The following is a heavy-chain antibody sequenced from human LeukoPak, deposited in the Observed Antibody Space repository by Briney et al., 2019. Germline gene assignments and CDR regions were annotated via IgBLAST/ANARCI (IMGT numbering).Heavy chain of an antibody. Sequence: GGSLRLSCAASGFTFSSYGMHWVRQAPGKGLKWVAVIWYDGSNKYYADSVKGRFTISRDNSKNTLYLQMNSLRAEDTAVYYCAKDWGLGRYYFDYWGQGTLVTVSS. J-gene: IGHJ4*02. CDR3: AKDWGLGRYYFDY. CDR2: IWYDGSNK. CDR1: GFTFSSYG. V-gene: IGHV3-33*06. D-gene: IGHD3/OR15-3a*01.